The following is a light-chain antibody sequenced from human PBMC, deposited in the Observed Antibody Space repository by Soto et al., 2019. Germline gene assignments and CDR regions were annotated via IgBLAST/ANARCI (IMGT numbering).Light chain of an antibody. V-gene: IGKV1-27*01. CDR2: AAS. J-gene: IGKJ3*01. CDR1: QTIGNS. Sequence: DIQMTQSPSSLSVSVGDRVTITCRASQTIGNSLAWYQQKPGKVPKLLIYAASTLQSGVPFRFSGSGSGTDFTLTISSLQPEDVATYYCQKYNSDPLTFGPGTKVDVK. CDR3: QKYNSDPLT.